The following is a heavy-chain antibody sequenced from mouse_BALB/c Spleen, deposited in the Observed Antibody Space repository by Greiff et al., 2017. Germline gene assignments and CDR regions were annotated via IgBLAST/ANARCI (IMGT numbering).Heavy chain of an antibody. J-gene: IGHJ4*01. CDR2: ISSGSSTI. CDR1: GFTFSSFG. D-gene: IGHD2-4*01. CDR3: ARKDYEYAMDY. V-gene: IGHV5-17*02. Sequence: EVKVVESGGGLVQPGGSRKLSCAASGFTFSSFGMHWVRQAPEKGLEWVAYISSGSSTIYYADTVKGRFTISRDNPKNTLFLQMTSLRSEDTAMYYCARKDYEYAMDYWGQGTSVTVSS.